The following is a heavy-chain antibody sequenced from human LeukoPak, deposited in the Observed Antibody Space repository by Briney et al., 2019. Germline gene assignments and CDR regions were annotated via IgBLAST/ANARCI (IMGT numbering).Heavy chain of an antibody. V-gene: IGHV3-33*06. Sequence: QPGRSLRLSRAASGFTFSSYGMHWVRQAPGKGLEWVAVIWYDGSNKYYADSVKGRFTISRDNSKNTLYLQMNSLRAEDTAVYYCAKDLSPYYDSSGPQSSWGQGTLVTVSS. CDR2: IWYDGSNK. CDR1: GFTFSSYG. D-gene: IGHD3-22*01. CDR3: AKDLSPYYDSSGPQSS. J-gene: IGHJ5*02.